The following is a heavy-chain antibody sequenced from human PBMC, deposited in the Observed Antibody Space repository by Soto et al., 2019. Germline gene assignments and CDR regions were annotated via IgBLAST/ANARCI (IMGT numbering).Heavy chain of an antibody. V-gene: IGHV1-58*01. CDR2: IVVGSGNT. CDR3: AADWSRDIPTVF. J-gene: IGHJ4*02. CDR1: GFTFTSSA. D-gene: IGHD2-15*01. Sequence: SVKVSCKASGFTFTSSAVQWVRQARGQRLEWIGWIVVGSGNTNYAQKFQERVTITRDMSTSTAYMELSSLRSEDTAVYYCAADWSRDIPTVFWGQGTLVTVSS.